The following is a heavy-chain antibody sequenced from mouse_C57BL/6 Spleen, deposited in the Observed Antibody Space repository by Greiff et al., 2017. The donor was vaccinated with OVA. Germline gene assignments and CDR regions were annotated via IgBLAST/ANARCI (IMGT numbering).Heavy chain of an antibody. V-gene: IGHV1-39*01. CDR1: GYSFTDYN. Sequence: EVKLQESGPELVKPGASVKISCKASGYSFTDYNMNWVKQSNGKSLEWIGVINPNYGTTSYNQKFKGKATLTVDQSSSTAYMQLNSLTSEDSAVYYCAREEGSSYDYAMDYWGQGTSVTVSS. D-gene: IGHD1-1*01. CDR3: AREEGSSYDYAMDY. J-gene: IGHJ4*01. CDR2: INPNYGTT.